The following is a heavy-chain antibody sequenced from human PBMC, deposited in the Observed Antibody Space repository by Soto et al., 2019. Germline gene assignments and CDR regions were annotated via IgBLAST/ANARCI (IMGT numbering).Heavy chain of an antibody. J-gene: IGHJ4*02. V-gene: IGHV4-34*01. CDR3: ARRGFVAAAGILSPKASHFGH. D-gene: IGHD6-13*01. CDR1: GGSFSGYY. Sequence: PSETLSLTCAVYGGSFSGYYWSWIRQPPGKGLEWSGEINHSGRTNYNPSLKSRVTISVDTSKNQFSLKLSSVTAADTAVYYCARRGFVAAAGILSPKASHFGHWGQGTLVTVS. CDR2: INHSGRT.